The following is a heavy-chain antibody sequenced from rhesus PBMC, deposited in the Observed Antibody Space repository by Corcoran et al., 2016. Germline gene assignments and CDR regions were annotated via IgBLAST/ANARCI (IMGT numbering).Heavy chain of an antibody. CDR3: VRGTPPDN. V-gene: IGHV4-99*01. J-gene: IGHJ4*01. D-gene: IGHD5-42*01. CDR1: GYSLRTGPF. Sequence: QVQLQESGPGLVKPSETLSLTGSVSGYSLRTGPFWGWIRQPPGKGLEYIGYFCGPTGSSYYYNSSLESRVTISKDTSTNMFFLTLSSVTAADTAVYFCVRGTPPDNWGQGVLVTVSS. CDR2: FCGPTGSS.